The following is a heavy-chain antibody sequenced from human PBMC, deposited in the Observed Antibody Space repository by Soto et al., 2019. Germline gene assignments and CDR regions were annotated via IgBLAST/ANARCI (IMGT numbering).Heavy chain of an antibody. CDR1: GGSISSNY. CDR2: VYYSGDT. V-gene: IGHV4-59*08. J-gene: IGHJ5*02. Sequence: SDTLSLTCTVSGGSISSNYWSWIRQPPGRGLEWIGYVYYSGDTKYNPSLKSRVTFSVDTSKTQFSLKLSSVTAADTAVYYCARPVGYSYGNNWFDPWGQGTLVTVSS. D-gene: IGHD5-18*01. CDR3: ARPVGYSYGNNWFDP.